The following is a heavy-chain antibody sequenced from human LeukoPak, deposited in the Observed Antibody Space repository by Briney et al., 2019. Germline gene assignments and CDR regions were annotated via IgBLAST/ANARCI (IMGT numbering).Heavy chain of an antibody. D-gene: IGHD3-3*01. J-gene: IGHJ6*03. Sequence: GGSLRLSCAASGFTFSSYWMSWVRQAPGKGLEWVANIKQDGSEKYYVDSVKGRFTISRDNAKNSPYLQMNSLRAEDTAVYYCARDAPAPITIFGVVHSDYYMDVWGKGTTVTISS. CDR3: ARDAPAPITIFGVVHSDYYMDV. CDR2: IKQDGSEK. CDR1: GFTFSSYW. V-gene: IGHV3-7*01.